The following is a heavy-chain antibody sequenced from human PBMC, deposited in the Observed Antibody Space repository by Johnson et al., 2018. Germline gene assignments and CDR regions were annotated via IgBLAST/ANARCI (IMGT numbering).Heavy chain of an antibody. CDR1: GFTFDDFA. J-gene: IGHJ4*02. CDR2: ISWNSGTI. V-gene: IGHV3-9*01. D-gene: IGHD2-15*01. CDR3: AKGRLGGISQPYHF. Sequence: VQLVESGGGLVQPGMSLKLSCAGSGFTFDDFAMHWVRQAPGKGLEWVSGISWNSGTIGYADSAKGRFTTSRDNAKNALYLQVNSLRVEDTAVYYCAKGRLGGISQPYHFWGQGTLVVVSS.